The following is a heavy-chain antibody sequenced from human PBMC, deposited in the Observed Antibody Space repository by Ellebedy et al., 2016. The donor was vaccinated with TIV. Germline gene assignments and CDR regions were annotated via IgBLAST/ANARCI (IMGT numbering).Heavy chain of an antibody. CDR3: ARGQEAVVTPRHGFDY. J-gene: IGHJ4*02. Sequence: GESLKISXAASGFTFSSYSMNWVRQAPGKGLEWVSYISSSSSTIYYADSVKGRFTISRDNAKNSLYLQMNSLRAEDTAVYYCARGQEAVVTPRHGFDYWGQGTLVTVSS. D-gene: IGHD4-23*01. CDR2: ISSSSSTI. CDR1: GFTFSSYS. V-gene: IGHV3-48*04.